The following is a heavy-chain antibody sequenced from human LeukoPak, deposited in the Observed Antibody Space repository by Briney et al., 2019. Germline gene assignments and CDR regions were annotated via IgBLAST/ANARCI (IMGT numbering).Heavy chain of an antibody. CDR3: ARVSIGWYSFDY. CDR2: INHDGTTT. D-gene: IGHD6-19*01. J-gene: IGHJ4*02. V-gene: IGHV3-74*01. Sequence: GGSLRLSCAASGFTLSTYWMHWVRQAPGKGLVRVSRINHDGTTTSYADSVKGRFTISRDNAKDTVYLQMNSLRAEDTAVYYCARVSIGWYSFDYWGQGTLVTVSP. CDR1: GFTLSTYW.